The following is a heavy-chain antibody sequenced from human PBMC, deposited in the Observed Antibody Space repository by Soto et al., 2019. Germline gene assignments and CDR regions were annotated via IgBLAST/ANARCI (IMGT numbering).Heavy chain of an antibody. CDR2: ISGVDGYS. Sequence: PGRSLRLSCAASGFTFNNYAMNWVRQAPGKGLEWVSAISGVDGYSSYTDSVKGRFTISRDDTDNTLYLQMNSLRVEDTAVYFCARDRSYSNYYYYYYALDVWGQGTTVTVSS. CDR1: GFTFNNYA. V-gene: IGHV3-23*01. D-gene: IGHD4-4*01. J-gene: IGHJ6*02. CDR3: ARDRSYSNYYYYYYALDV.